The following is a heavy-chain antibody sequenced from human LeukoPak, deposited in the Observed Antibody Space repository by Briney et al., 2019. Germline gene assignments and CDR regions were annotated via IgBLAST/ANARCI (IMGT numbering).Heavy chain of an antibody. V-gene: IGHV4-59*11. CDR3: ARDTDGYNFFHY. CDR2: IYYSGST. CDR1: GGSISSHY. J-gene: IGHJ4*02. Sequence: PSETLSLTCTVSGGSISSHYWNWIRQPPGKGLEWIGYIYYSGSTTYNPSLKSRLTISLDTSKNQFSLKLSSVTAADTGVYHCARDTDGYNFFHYWGQGTLVTVSS. D-gene: IGHD5-24*01.